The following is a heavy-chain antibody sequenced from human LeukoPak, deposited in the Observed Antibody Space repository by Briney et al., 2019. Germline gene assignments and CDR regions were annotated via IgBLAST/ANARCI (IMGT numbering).Heavy chain of an antibody. D-gene: IGHD5-18*01. Sequence: ASVKVSCKTSGYTFTDYYMHWVRQAPGQGLEWMAWINPNSGDTNYGYKFHGRVTMTRDTSISTAYMELSGLTSDDTAVYYCARGGNSRRDAFDIWGQGTMVTVSS. J-gene: IGHJ3*02. CDR3: ARGGNSRRDAFDI. CDR2: INPNSGDT. V-gene: IGHV1-2*02. CDR1: GYTFTDYY.